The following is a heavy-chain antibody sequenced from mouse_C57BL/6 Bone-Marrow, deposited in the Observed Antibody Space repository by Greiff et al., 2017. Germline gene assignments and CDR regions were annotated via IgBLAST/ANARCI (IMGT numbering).Heavy chain of an antibody. Sequence: VQLQQSGAELVRPGASVKLSCTASGSNIKDDYMHWVKQRTEQGLEWLGWFDPVNGVTEYASKFQGKATITADTSSNTAYLPLSSLTSEDTAVYYCAPYYPGFADWGQGTLVTVSA. J-gene: IGHJ3*01. CDR2: FDPVNGVT. D-gene: IGHD1-1*01. CDR3: APYYPGFAD. V-gene: IGHV14-4*01. CDR1: GSNIKDDY.